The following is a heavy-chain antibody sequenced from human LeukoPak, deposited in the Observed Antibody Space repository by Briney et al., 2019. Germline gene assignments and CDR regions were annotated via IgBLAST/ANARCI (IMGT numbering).Heavy chain of an antibody. Sequence: ASVKVSCKASGYTFTSYGISWVRQAPGQGLEWMGWISAYNGNTNYAQKLQGRVTMTTDTSTSTVYMELRSLRSDDTAVYYCARGSPPRRNYDSRGYYSYYFDYWGQGTLVTVSS. CDR3: ARGSPPRRNYDSRGYYSYYFDY. D-gene: IGHD3-22*01. V-gene: IGHV1-18*01. CDR2: ISAYNGNT. J-gene: IGHJ4*02. CDR1: GYTFTSYG.